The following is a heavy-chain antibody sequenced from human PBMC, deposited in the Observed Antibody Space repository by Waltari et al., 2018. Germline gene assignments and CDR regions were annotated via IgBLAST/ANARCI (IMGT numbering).Heavy chain of an antibody. D-gene: IGHD3-16*02. CDR1: GGSFSGYY. J-gene: IGHJ5*02. V-gene: IGHV4-34*01. Sequence: QVQLQQWGAGLLKASETLSLTCAVYGGSFSGYYWNWIRQPPGKGLEWIGEINHSGSTNHNPSLKSRVTISVATSKNQFSLGLTSVTAADTSVYYCARGRLSSQLQARGRRGNWFDPWGQGTLVTVSS. CDR3: ARGRLSSQLQARGRRGNWFDP. CDR2: INHSGST.